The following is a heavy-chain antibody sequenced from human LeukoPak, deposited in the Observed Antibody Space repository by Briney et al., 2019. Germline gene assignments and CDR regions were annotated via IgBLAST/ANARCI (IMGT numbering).Heavy chain of an antibody. D-gene: IGHD6-13*01. J-gene: IGHJ6*03. Sequence: PSETLSLTCAVYGGSFSGYYWSWIRQPPGKGLEWIGEINHSGSTNYNPSLKSRVTISVDTSKNQFSLKLSSVTAADTAVYCCARVSSWGRYYYYYYMDVWGKGTTVTVS. CDR2: INHSGST. V-gene: IGHV4-34*01. CDR1: GGSFSGYY. CDR3: ARVSSWGRYYYYYYMDV.